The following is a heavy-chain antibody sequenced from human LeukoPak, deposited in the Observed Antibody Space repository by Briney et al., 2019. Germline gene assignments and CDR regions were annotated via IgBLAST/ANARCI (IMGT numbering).Heavy chain of an antibody. J-gene: IGHJ4*02. CDR2: IWYDGSNK. CDR1: GFTFKSYG. D-gene: IGHD6-13*01. Sequence: PGRSLRLSCVASGFTFKSYGMHSVRQAPGKGLELVAIIWYDGSNKYYADFVKGRFTTSRDNSKNTLYLQMNSLRADDTAVYYCARVSGYSGTWYVDYWGQGTLVTVSS. CDR3: ARVSGYSGTWYVDY. V-gene: IGHV3-33*01.